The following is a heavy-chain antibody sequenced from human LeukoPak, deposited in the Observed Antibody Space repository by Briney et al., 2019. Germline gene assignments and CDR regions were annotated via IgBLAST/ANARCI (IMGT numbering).Heavy chain of an antibody. D-gene: IGHD2-8*01. CDR2: INPSGGST. Sequence: ASVKVSCKASGYTFTSYYMNWVRQAPGQGLEWMGIINPSGGSTSYAQKFQGRVTMTRDTSTSTVYMELSSLRSEDTAVYYCAAVGDPPGRSLYNYYYYGMDVWGQGTTVTVSS. V-gene: IGHV1-46*01. CDR1: GYTFTSYY. J-gene: IGHJ6*02. CDR3: AAVGDPPGRSLYNYYYYGMDV.